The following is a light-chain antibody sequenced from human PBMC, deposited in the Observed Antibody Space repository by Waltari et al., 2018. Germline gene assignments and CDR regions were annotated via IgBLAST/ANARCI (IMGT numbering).Light chain of an antibody. CDR1: QSFSSY. V-gene: IGKV1-39*01. CDR3: QQSDSTPVT. Sequence: DIQMTQHPSSLHASVAARVTIHCRASQSFSSYLNRYRQKPGKAHKLLIYAEYSLQSGFPSRFSVIGSGTDYTFTISRHQPEDCSTYYCQQSDSTPVTLGPRTKVDIK. CDR2: AEY. J-gene: IGKJ3*01.